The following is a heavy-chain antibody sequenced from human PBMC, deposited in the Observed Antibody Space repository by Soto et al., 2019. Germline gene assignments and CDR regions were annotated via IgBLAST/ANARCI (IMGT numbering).Heavy chain of an antibody. J-gene: IGHJ5*02. CDR1: GFTFSSYS. CDR3: ARDATRTINSVEWLRLRGDWFDP. CDR2: ISSSSSYI. Sequence: GGSLRLSCAASGFTFSSYSMNWVRQAPGKGLEWVSSISSSSSYIYYGDSVKGRFTISRDNAKNSLYLQMNSLRAEDTAVYYCARDATRTINSVEWLRLRGDWFDPWGQGTLVTVSS. V-gene: IGHV3-21*01. D-gene: IGHD3-3*01.